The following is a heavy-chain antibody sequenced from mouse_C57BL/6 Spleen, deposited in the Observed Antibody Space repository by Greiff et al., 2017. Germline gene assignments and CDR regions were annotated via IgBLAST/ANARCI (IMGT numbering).Heavy chain of an antibody. D-gene: IGHD2-1*01. CDR3: ARHDDYGNYPFAY. CDR2: ISSGGSYT. V-gene: IGHV5-6*01. CDR1: GFTFSSYG. J-gene: IGHJ3*01. Sequence: EVKLVESGGDLVKPGGSLKLSCAASGFTFSSYGMSWVRQTPDKRLEWVATISSGGSYTYYPDSVKGRFTISRDNAKNTLYLQMSSLKSEDTAMYYCARHDDYGNYPFAYWGQGTLVTVSA.